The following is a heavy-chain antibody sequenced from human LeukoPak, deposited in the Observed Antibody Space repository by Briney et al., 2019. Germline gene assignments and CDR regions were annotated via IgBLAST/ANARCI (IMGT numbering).Heavy chain of an antibody. CDR3: ARAPLITMVRGVPLDP. Sequence: SETLSLTCTVSGGSISNGDHYWSWIRQHPGKGLEWIGHIYYSGSTYYNPSLKSRGIISVETSKNQFSLKLSSVTAADTAVYYCARAPLITMVRGVPLDPWGQGTLVTVSS. V-gene: IGHV4-31*03. CDR1: GGSISNGDHY. D-gene: IGHD3-10*01. J-gene: IGHJ5*02. CDR2: IYYSGST.